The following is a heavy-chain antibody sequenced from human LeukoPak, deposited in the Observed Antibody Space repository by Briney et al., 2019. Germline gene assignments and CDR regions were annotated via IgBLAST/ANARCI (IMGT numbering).Heavy chain of an antibody. Sequence: PGGSLRLSCAASGFTFSSYSMNWVRQAPGKGLEWVSYISSSSSTIYYADSVKGRFTISRDNAKNSLYLQMNSLRAEDTAVYYCARASSSWYGGGYYYYYMDVWGKGTTVTVSS. CDR2: ISSSSSTI. CDR1: GFTFSSYS. D-gene: IGHD6-13*01. CDR3: ARASSSWYGGGYYYYYMDV. J-gene: IGHJ6*03. V-gene: IGHV3-48*01.